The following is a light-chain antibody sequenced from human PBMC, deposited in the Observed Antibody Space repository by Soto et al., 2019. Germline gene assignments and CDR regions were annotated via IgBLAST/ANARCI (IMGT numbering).Light chain of an antibody. J-gene: IGKJ2*01. Sequence: DIVMTQSPATLSVSPGERATLSCRASQSVSGKLAWYQQKPGQAPRLLIHGASTRATGIPARFSGSGSGTEFTLTINSLQSEDFAVYYCQQYNNWPPNTFGQGTKLEI. V-gene: IGKV3-15*01. CDR3: QQYNNWPPNT. CDR1: QSVSGK. CDR2: GAS.